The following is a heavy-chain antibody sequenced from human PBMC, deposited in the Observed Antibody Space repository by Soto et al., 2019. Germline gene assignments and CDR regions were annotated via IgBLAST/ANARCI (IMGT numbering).Heavy chain of an antibody. J-gene: IGHJ4*01. Sequence: GGSLRLSCAVSGFTFSNYAMSWVRRAPGKGLEWVSVISGGGDITYYADSVKGRFTISRDNSKNTLYLQMNSLGADDTAVYYCPKDPTVRGVVPYHSDDWGHRTLVTSPQ. CDR3: PKDPTVRGVVPYHSDD. V-gene: IGHV3-23*01. CDR1: GFTFSNYA. D-gene: IGHD3-10*01. CDR2: ISGGGDIT.